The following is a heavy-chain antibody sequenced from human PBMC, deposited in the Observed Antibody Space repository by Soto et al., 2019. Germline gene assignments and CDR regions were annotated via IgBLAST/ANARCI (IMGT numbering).Heavy chain of an antibody. D-gene: IGHD2-21*01. J-gene: IGHJ5*02. CDR2: ITTSSAYI. CDR1: GFTFNTYD. Sequence: EVQLVESGGGLVKPGGSLRLSCAASGFTFNTYDMNWVRQALGKGLEWVPSITTSSAYIYYADSLKDRITISRDNAKNALFLQMNSLRAEDTAVYYCVRSGTARLLRHSWFDTWGQGTLVTVSS. CDR3: VRSGTARLLRHSWFDT. V-gene: IGHV3-21*01.